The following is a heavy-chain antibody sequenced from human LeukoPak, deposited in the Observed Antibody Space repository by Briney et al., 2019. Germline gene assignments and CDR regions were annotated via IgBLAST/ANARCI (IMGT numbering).Heavy chain of an antibody. Sequence: PGGSLRLSCAASGFTFSSYAMHWVRQAPGKGLEWVAVISYDGSNKYYADSVKGRFTISRDNSKSTLYLQMNSLRAEDTAVYYCARGGGRDKNYDSSGPLGYWGQGTLVTVSS. J-gene: IGHJ4*02. V-gene: IGHV3-30*14. CDR1: GFTFSSYA. CDR2: ISYDGSNK. D-gene: IGHD3-22*01. CDR3: ARGGGRDKNYDSSGPLGY.